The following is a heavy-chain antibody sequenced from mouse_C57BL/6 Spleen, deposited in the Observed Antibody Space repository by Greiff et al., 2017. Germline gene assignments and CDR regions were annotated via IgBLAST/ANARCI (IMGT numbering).Heavy chain of an antibody. D-gene: IGHD3-1*01. CDR3: TRLGSDY. V-gene: IGHV1-15*01. J-gene: IGHJ2*01. CDR1: GYTFTDYE. CDR2: IDPETGGT. Sequence: QVHVKQSGAELVRPGASVTLSCKASGYTFTDYEMHWVKQTPVHGLEWIGAIDPETGGTAYNQKFKGKAILTADKSSSTAYMELRSLTSEDSAVYYCTRLGSDYWGQGTTLTVSS.